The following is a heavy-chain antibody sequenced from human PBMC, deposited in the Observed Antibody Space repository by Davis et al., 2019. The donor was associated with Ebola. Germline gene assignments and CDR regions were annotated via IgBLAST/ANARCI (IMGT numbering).Heavy chain of an antibody. V-gene: IGHV4-59*01. CDR3: ARTSVYSSSSFNYYYYIDV. Sequence: PSETLSLTCTVSGGPISSYYWSWIRQPPGKGLEWIGYIYYSGSTNYNPSLKSRVTISVDTSKNQFSLKLSSVTAADTAVYYCARTSVYSSSSFNYYYYIDVWGKGTTVTVSS. CDR2: IYYSGST. D-gene: IGHD6-6*01. J-gene: IGHJ6*03. CDR1: GGPISSYY.